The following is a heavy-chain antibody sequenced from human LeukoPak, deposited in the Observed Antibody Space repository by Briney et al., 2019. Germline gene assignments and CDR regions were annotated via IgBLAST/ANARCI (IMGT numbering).Heavy chain of an antibody. D-gene: IGHD6-19*01. V-gene: IGHV3-21*01. J-gene: IGHJ4*02. CDR1: GFTFSSYS. CDR2: ISSSSSYI. Sequence: GGSLRLSCAASGFTFSSYSMNWVRQAPGKGLEWVSSISSSSSYIYYADSVKGRFTISRDNAKNSLYLQMNSLRAEDTAVYYCASRIAVAGTKGNWGQGTLVTVSS. CDR3: ASRIAVAGTKGN.